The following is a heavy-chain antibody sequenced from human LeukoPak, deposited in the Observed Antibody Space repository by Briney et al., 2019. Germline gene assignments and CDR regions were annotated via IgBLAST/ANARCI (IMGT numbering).Heavy chain of an antibody. D-gene: IGHD2-15*01. V-gene: IGHV1-8*01. CDR3: ARSHTQKEFCGGGRCYPTVWWFDP. Sequence: RASVKVSCKTSGYTFINNDINWVRQAPGQGLEWMAWIDPKNGNRGYARNFQGRVTMTTDISINTAYLELSSLRSEDTAVYYCARSHTQKEFCGGGRCYPTVWWFDPWGQGTLVTVSS. CDR1: GYTFINND. CDR2: IDPKNGNR. J-gene: IGHJ5*02.